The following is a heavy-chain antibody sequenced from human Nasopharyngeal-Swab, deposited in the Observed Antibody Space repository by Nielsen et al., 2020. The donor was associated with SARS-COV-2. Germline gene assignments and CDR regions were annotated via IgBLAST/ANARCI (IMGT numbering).Heavy chain of an antibody. D-gene: IGHD3-3*01. CDR3: VRGRGLRFLASYYFDY. CDR2: INVYNRDT. CDR1: VYTFSDYG. J-gene: IGHJ4*02. V-gene: IGHV1-18*04. Sequence: ASVKVSCKASVYTFSDYGISLVRQAPGQGLEWMGWINVYNRDTNYVQNLQGRVTITTDTSTTTAYMELRSLRSDDTAVYYCVRGRGLRFLASYYFDYWGQGTLVTVSS.